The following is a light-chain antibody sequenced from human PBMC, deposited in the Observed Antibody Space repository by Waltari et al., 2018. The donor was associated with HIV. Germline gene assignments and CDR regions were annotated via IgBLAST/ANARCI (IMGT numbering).Light chain of an antibody. CDR2: DVR. V-gene: IGLV2-14*01. J-gene: IGLJ1*01. CDR3: CSYSRGGDSYV. Sequence: QSVLTQPASVSGFAGQSITIPCGGSSGDIGSFNFVSWYYSRPYQAPRLILYDVRSRPSGVSARFSGSKTGNTASLTISGLNGEDEGIYYCCSYSRGGDSYVFGPGT. CDR1: SGDIGSFNF.